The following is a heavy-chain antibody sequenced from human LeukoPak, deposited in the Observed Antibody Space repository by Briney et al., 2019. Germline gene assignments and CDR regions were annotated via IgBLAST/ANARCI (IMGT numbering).Heavy chain of an antibody. V-gene: IGHV3-23*01. Sequence: WYLRPSCAADDKNFSRYTKRGYIQAPGEALKKISAITSGGDSTFYAHSVKGRFTISRDSSKSTLYLQMNSLRGEDAAVYYCAKEGGAYVGTYRGTNNFDYWGQGTLVTVSS. CDR2: ITSGGDST. CDR3: AKEGGAYVGTYRGTNNFDY. D-gene: IGHD2-8*01. J-gene: IGHJ4*02. CDR1: DKNFSRYT.